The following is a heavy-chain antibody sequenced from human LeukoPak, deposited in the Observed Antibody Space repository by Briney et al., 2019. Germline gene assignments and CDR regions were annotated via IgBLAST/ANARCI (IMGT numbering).Heavy chain of an antibody. CDR2: ISGSGGST. Sequence: PGGSLRLSCAASGFTFSSYAMSWVRQAPGKGLEWVSAISGSGGSTYYADSVKGRFTISRDNSKNTLCLQMNSLRAEDTAVYYCAKLPRRYSHFDYWGQGTLVTVSS. V-gene: IGHV3-23*01. D-gene: IGHD6-13*01. CDR3: AKLPRRYSHFDY. CDR1: GFTFSSYA. J-gene: IGHJ4*02.